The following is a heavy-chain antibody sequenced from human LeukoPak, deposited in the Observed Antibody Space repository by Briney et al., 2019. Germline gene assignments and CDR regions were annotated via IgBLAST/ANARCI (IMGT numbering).Heavy chain of an antibody. CDR3: ARDGDFWSAQGAFDI. Sequence: GGSLRLSCAASGFIFNNYWISWVRQAPGEGLEWVANIKQDGSEKYYVDSVKGRFTISRDNAKNSLYLQMNSLRAKDTAVYYCARDGDFWSAQGAFDIWGQGTMVTVSS. D-gene: IGHD3-3*01. CDR1: GFIFNNYW. V-gene: IGHV3-7*01. CDR2: IKQDGSEK. J-gene: IGHJ3*02.